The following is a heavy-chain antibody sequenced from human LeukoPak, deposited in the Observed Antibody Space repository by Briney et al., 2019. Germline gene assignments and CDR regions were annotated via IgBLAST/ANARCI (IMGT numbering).Heavy chain of an antibody. CDR1: GFTFSSYG. V-gene: IGHV3-33*01. J-gene: IGHJ5*02. Sequence: GGSLRLSCAASGFTFSSYGMHWVRQAPGKGLEWVAVIWYDGSNKYYADSVKGRFTISRDNSKNTLYLQMNSLRAEDTAVYYCARDPYSYSSSWNHNWFDPWGQGTLVTVSS. CDR3: ARDPYSYSSSWNHNWFDP. CDR2: IWYDGSNK. D-gene: IGHD6-13*01.